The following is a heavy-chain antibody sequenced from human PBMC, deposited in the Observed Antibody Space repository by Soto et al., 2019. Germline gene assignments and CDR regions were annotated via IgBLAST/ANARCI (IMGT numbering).Heavy chain of an antibody. CDR3: ARIDIVATNYYYGMDV. D-gene: IGHD5-12*01. V-gene: IGHV5-10-1*01. Sequence: PGESLKISCKGSGYSFTSYWISWVRQMSGKGLEWMGRIDPSDSYTNYSPSFQGHVTISADKSISTAYLQWSSLKASDTAMYYCARIDIVATNYYYGMDVWGQGTTVTVSS. J-gene: IGHJ6*02. CDR2: IDPSDSYT. CDR1: GYSFTSYW.